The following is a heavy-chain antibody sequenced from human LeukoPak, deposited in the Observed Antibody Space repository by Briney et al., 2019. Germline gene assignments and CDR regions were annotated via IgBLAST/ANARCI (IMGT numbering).Heavy chain of an antibody. J-gene: IGHJ4*02. D-gene: IGHD3-16*02. V-gene: IGHV7-4-1*02. Sequence: GASVKVSCKASGYRFTNYAMNWVRQAPGQGLEWMGWIHPSTGNPAYAQGFTGRFVFSLDTFVSTTYLHISSLKAEDTAVYFCARAFQSLGGLSLPDYWGQGTLVTVSS. CDR3: ARAFQSLGGLSLPDY. CDR2: IHPSTGNP. CDR1: GYRFTNYA.